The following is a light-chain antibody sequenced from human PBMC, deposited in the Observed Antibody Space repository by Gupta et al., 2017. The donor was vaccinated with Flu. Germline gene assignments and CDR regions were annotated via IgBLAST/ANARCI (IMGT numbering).Light chain of an antibody. CDR2: GNS. CDR3: QSYDSSLSGSVV. J-gene: IGLJ2*01. Sequence: QSVLTQPPSVSGAPGQRVTISCTGSSSNIGAGYDVHWYQQLPGTAPKLLIYGNSNRPSGVPDRSSGSKSGTSASLAITGLQAEDEADYYGQSYDSSLSGSVVFGGGTKLTVL. CDR1: SSNIGAGYD. V-gene: IGLV1-40*01.